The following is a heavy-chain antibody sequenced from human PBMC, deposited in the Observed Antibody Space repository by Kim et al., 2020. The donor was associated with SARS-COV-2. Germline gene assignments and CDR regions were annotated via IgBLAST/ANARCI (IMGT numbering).Heavy chain of an antibody. V-gene: IGHV1-18*01. CDR3: ARDKRYSGWYDY. Sequence: NYAQKLQGRVTMTTDTSTSTAYMGLRRLRSDDTAVYYCARDKRYSGWYDYWGQGTLVTVSS. D-gene: IGHD6-19*01. J-gene: IGHJ4*02.